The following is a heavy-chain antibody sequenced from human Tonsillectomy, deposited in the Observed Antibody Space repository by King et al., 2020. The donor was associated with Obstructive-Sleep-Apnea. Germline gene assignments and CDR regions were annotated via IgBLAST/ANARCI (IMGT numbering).Heavy chain of an antibody. V-gene: IGHV3-23*04. CDR1: GFTFSNFA. CDR2: ITGSGAST. Sequence: VQLVESGGGLVQPGGSLRLSCAASGFTFSNFAMNWVLQAPGKGPEGVSSITGSGASTYYADSVKGRFTISRDNFKDALYLQMSSLRGEDTAVYYCAKSLGGFPYYYGMDVWGQGTTVTVSS. CDR3: AKSLGGFPYYYGMDV. J-gene: IGHJ6*02.